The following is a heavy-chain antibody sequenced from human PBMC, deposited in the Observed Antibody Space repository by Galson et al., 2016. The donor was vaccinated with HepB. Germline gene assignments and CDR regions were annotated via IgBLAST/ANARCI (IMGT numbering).Heavy chain of an antibody. CDR2: ISTTSSYA. J-gene: IGHJ4*02. CDR1: GFTFNCY. D-gene: IGHD1-14*01. Sequence: SLRLSCAASGFTFNCYMSWVRQAPGKGLEWISYISTTSSYALYADSVKGRFTISRDNARNSLYLQMNSLRADDTAVYHCARNTPSPGNGAYFDYWGRGALVTVSS. CDR3: ARNTPSPGNGAYFDY. V-gene: IGHV3-11*03.